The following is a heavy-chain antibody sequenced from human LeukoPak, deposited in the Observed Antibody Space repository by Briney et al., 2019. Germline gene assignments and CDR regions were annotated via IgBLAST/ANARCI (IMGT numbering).Heavy chain of an antibody. V-gene: IGHV1-3*01. Sequence: GASVKVSCKASGYTFTSYAMHWVRQAPEQRLEWMGWINAGNGNTKYSQKFQGRVTITRDTSASTAYMELSSLRSEDTAVYYCATRGDSSGYFKSAFDYWGQGTLVTASS. CDR3: ATRGDSSGYFKSAFDY. D-gene: IGHD3-22*01. CDR1: GYTFTSYA. J-gene: IGHJ4*02. CDR2: INAGNGNT.